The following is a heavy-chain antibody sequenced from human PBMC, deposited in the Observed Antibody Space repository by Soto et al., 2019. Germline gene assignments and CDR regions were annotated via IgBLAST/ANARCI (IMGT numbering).Heavy chain of an antibody. V-gene: IGHV3-64*01. CDR1: GFTFSSYA. CDR3: ARGGGYSYGYFGGYHFDY. CDR2: ISSNGGST. J-gene: IGHJ4*02. Sequence: GGSLRLSCAASGFTFSSYAMYWVRQAPGKGLEYVSAISSNGGSTYYANSVKGRFTISRDNSKNTLYLQMGSLRAEDMAVYYCARGGGYSYGYFGGYHFDYWGQGTLVTVSS. D-gene: IGHD5-18*01.